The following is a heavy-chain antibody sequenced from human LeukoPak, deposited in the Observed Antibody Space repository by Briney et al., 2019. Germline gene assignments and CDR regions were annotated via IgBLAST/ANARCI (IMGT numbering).Heavy chain of an antibody. Sequence: PSETLSLTCTVSGGSTSSSSYYWGWIRQPPGKGLEWIGSIYYSGSTYYNPSLKSRVTISVDTSKNQFSLKLSSVTAADTAVYYCARRRREYSGYDYPFDYWGQGTLVTVSS. J-gene: IGHJ4*02. V-gene: IGHV4-39*01. CDR1: GGSTSSSSYY. CDR3: ARRRREYSGYDYPFDY. D-gene: IGHD5-12*01. CDR2: IYYSGST.